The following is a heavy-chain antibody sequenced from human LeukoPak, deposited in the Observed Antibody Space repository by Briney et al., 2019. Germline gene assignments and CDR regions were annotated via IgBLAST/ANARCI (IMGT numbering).Heavy chain of an antibody. CDR2: IIPIFGTA. Sequence: SVKVSCKASGGTFSSYAISWVRQAPGQGLEWMGGIIPIFGTANYAQKIQGRVTITADESTSTAYMELSSLRSEDTAVYYCARVRSYGSGSYYSYYFDYWGQGTLVTVSS. V-gene: IGHV1-69*01. J-gene: IGHJ4*02. CDR1: GGTFSSYA. CDR3: ARVRSYGSGSYYSYYFDY. D-gene: IGHD3-10*01.